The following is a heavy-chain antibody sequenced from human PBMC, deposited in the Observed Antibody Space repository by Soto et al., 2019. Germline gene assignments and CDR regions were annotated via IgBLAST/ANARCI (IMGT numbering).Heavy chain of an antibody. CDR2: INHSGST. J-gene: IGHJ4*02. V-gene: IGHV4-34*01. CDR1: GGSFSGYY. D-gene: IGHD6-19*01. CDR3: ARRYSSGWYYFDY. Sequence: PSETLSLTCAVYGGSFSGYYWSWIRQPPGKGLEWIGEINHSGSTNCNPSLKSRVTISVDTSKNQLSLKLTSVTAADTAVYYCARRYSSGWYYFDYWGQGTLVTV.